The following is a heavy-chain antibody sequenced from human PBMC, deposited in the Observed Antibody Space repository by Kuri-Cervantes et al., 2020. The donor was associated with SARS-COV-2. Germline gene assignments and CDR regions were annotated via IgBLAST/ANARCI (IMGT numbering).Heavy chain of an antibody. V-gene: IGHV4-34*01. CDR1: GGSFRGYY. CDR2: INHSGST. CDR3: ARFWEGYCSSTSCYTPRGFDY. J-gene: IGHJ4*02. Sequence: SQTLSLTCAVYGGSFRGYYWSWIRQPPGKGLEWIGEINHSGSTNYNPSLNSRVTISVDTSKNQFSLKLSSVTAADTAVYYCARFWEGYCSSTSCYTPRGFDYWGQGTLVTVSS. D-gene: IGHD2-2*02.